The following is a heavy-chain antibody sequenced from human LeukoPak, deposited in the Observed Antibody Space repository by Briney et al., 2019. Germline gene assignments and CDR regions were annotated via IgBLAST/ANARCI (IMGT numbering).Heavy chain of an antibody. CDR3: ARVIRGIAVAGPGAFDI. Sequence: GGSLRLSCAASGFTFSNSWMSWVRQAPGKGLEWVATIKPDGSAQYYVDSVKGRFTISRDNAKNSLYLQMNSLRAEDTAVYYCARVIRGIAVAGPGAFDIWDQGTMVTVSS. J-gene: IGHJ3*02. CDR2: IKPDGSAQ. D-gene: IGHD6-19*01. V-gene: IGHV3-7*01. CDR1: GFTFSNSW.